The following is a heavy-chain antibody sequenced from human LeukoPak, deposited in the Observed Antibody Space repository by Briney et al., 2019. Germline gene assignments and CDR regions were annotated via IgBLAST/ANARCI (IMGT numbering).Heavy chain of an antibody. D-gene: IGHD1-7*01. CDR3: AREGLNWNYDYPDY. V-gene: IGHV3-74*01. CDR1: GSTFSSYW. J-gene: IGHJ4*02. CDR2: INSDGSST. Sequence: EGSLRLSCAASGSTFSSYWMHWVRQAPGKGLVWVSRINSDGSSTSYADSVKGRFTISRDNAKNTLYLQMNSLRAEDTAVYYCAREGLNWNYDYPDYWGQGTLVIVSS.